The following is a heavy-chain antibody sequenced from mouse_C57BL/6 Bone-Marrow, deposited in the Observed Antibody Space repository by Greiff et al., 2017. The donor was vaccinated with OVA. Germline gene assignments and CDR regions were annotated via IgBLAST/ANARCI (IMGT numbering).Heavy chain of an antibody. D-gene: IGHD2-3*01. CDR3: TREDGYFYFDY. V-gene: IGHV1-15*01. J-gene: IGHJ2*01. CDR2: IDPETGGT. Sequence: VQLQESGAELVRPGASVTLSCKASGYTFTDYEMHWVKQTPVHGLEWIGAIDPETGGTAYNQKFKGKAILTADKSSSTAYMELRSLTSEDSAVYYCTREDGYFYFDYWGQGTTLTVSS. CDR1: GYTFTDYE.